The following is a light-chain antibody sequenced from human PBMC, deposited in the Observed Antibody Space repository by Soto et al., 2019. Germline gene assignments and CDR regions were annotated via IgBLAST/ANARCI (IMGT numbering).Light chain of an antibody. V-gene: IGKV3-15*01. Sequence: EIVMTQSPATLSVSPGERATLSCRASQSVSSNLAWYQQKPGQAPRLLIYGASTRATGIPARISGSGSGTEFTLTITSLQSEDFAVYYCQQYNKWRTLGQGTKVDSK. CDR1: QSVSSN. J-gene: IGKJ1*01. CDR3: QQYNKWRT. CDR2: GAS.